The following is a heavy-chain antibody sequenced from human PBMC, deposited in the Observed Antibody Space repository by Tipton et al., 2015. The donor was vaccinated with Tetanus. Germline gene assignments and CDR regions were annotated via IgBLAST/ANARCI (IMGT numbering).Heavy chain of an antibody. D-gene: IGHD2-8*01. Sequence: QLVQSGAEVKKPGASVKVSCKASGYTFTSYGISWVRQAPGQGLEWMGWISAYNGNTNYAQKLQGRVTMTTDTSTSTAYMELRSLRSGDTAVYYCARGGLEWCMLYCFIDYYYGMDVWGQGTTVTVSS. J-gene: IGHJ6*02. CDR1: GYTFTSYG. CDR2: ISAYNGNT. CDR3: ARGGLEWCMLYCFIDYYYGMDV. V-gene: IGHV1-18*01.